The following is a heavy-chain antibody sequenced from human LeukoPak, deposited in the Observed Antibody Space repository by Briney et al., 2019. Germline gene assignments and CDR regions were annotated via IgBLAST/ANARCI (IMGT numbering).Heavy chain of an antibody. CDR3: AKDVYLNWNFSDY. J-gene: IGHJ4*02. Sequence: GGSLRLSCAASGFTFSTYSMNWVRQAPGKGLEWVAFISYDGRNQYFADSVQGRFTISRDSSKNTLFLQMNSLRPEDTAVYYCAKDVYLNWNFSDYGGQGTLVTVSS. CDR2: ISYDGRNQ. D-gene: IGHD1-20*01. CDR1: GFTFSTYS. V-gene: IGHV3-30*02.